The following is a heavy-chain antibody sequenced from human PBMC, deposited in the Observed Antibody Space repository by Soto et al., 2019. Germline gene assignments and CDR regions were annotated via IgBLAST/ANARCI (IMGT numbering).Heavy chain of an antibody. J-gene: IGHJ4*02. D-gene: IGHD2-2*01. V-gene: IGHV4-34*01. CDR2: INHSGST. CDR3: ARGSDIVVVPAGKYFDY. Sequence: SETLSLTCAFYGGSFSGYYWSWIRQPPGRGLEWIGEINHSGSTNYNPSLKSRVTISVDTSKNQFSLKLSSVTAADTAVYYCARGSDIVVVPAGKYFDYWGQGTLLTVSS. CDR1: GGSFSGYY.